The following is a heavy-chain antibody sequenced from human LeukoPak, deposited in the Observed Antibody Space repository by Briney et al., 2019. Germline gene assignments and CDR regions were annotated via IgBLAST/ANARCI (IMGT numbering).Heavy chain of an antibody. Sequence: ASVKVSCKPSGYSFTSYGITWVRQAPGQGLEWMGWITGYSGNTVYKQKFQGRVTLTTDTSTSTAYMELRSLSSDDTAVYYCASGGYCSSTSCYGVLDYWGQGTLVTVSS. D-gene: IGHD2-2*03. J-gene: IGHJ4*02. V-gene: IGHV1-18*01. CDR3: ASGGYCSSTSCYGVLDY. CDR1: GYSFTSYG. CDR2: ITGYSGNT.